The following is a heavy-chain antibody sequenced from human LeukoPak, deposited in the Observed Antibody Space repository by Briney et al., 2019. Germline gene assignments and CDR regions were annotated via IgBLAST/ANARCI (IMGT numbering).Heavy chain of an antibody. D-gene: IGHD3-22*01. V-gene: IGHV3-33*06. J-gene: IGHJ3*02. CDR3: AKDYYDSSGYDAFDI. CDR2: IWYDGSNK. Sequence: GGSLRLSCAASGFTFSSYGMHWVRQAPGKGLEWVAVIWYDGSNKYYADSEKGRFTISRDNSKNTLYLQMNSLRAEDTAVYYCAKDYYDSSGYDAFDIWGQGTMVTVSS. CDR1: GFTFSSYG.